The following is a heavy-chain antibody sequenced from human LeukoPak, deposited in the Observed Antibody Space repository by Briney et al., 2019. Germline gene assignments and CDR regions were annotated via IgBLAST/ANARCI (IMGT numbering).Heavy chain of an antibody. CDR2: IYSGGST. CDR3: ARERVGFDVSAASSSEAAHYYYYMDV. V-gene: IGHV3-53*01. J-gene: IGHJ6*03. D-gene: IGHD6-6*01. Sequence: GSLRLSCAASGFTVSSNYMSWVRQAPGKGLEWVSVIYSGGSTYYADSVKGRFTISRDNSKNTLYLQMNSLRAEDTAVYYCARERVGFDVSAASSSEAAHYYYYMDVWGKGTTVTVSS. CDR1: GFTVSSNY.